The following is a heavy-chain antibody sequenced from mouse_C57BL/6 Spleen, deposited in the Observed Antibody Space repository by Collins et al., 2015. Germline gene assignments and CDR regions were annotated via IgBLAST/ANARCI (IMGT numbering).Heavy chain of an antibody. V-gene: IGHV1-69*01. D-gene: IGHD2-3*01. Sequence: QVQLQQPGAELVMPGASVKLSCKASGYTFTSYWMHWVKQRPGQGLEWIGEIDPSDSYTNYNQKFKGKSTLTVDKSSSTAYMQLSSLTSEDSAVYYCARRGNDGYSFAYWGQGTLVTVSA. CDR3: ARRGNDGYSFAY. CDR2: IDPSDSYT. CDR1: GYTFTSYW. J-gene: IGHJ3*01.